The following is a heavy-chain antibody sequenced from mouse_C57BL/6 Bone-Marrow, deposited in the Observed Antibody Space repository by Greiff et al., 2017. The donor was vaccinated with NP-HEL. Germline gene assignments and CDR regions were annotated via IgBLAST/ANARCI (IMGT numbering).Heavy chain of an antibody. D-gene: IGHD1-1*01. CDR2: IYPGDGDT. Sequence: QVQLQQSGPELVKPGASVKISCKASGFAFSSSWMNWVQQRPGKGLEWIGRIYPGDGDTYYNGKFKGKATLTADNSSSTAYVQLSSLTSEDSAVYVCASTDYYGSGRYDFDYWGQGTTLTVSS. CDR3: ASTDYYGSGRYDFDY. V-gene: IGHV1-82*01. CDR1: GFAFSSSW. J-gene: IGHJ2*01.